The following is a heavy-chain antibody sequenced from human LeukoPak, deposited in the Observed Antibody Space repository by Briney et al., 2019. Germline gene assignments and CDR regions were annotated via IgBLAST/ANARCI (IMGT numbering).Heavy chain of an antibody. CDR1: AYTFTSYY. CDR2: INPSGGST. Sequence: ASVKVSCKASAYTFTSYYMHWVRQAPGQGLEWMGIINPSGGSTSYAQKFQGRVTMTRDTSTSTVYMELSSLRSEDTAVYYCARKGIAVAGIEYWGQGTLVTVSS. D-gene: IGHD6-19*01. CDR3: ARKGIAVAGIEY. V-gene: IGHV1-46*01. J-gene: IGHJ4*02.